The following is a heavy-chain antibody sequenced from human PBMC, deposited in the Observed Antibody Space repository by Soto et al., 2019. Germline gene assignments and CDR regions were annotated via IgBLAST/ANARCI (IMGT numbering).Heavy chain of an antibody. Sequence: SETLSLTCTVSGGSISSGGYYWSWIRQQQGKGLEWIGYIYYSGSTYYNPSLKSRVTISVDTSKNQFSLKLSSVTAADTAVYYCARDRHTVTTGYYYYGMDVWGQGPTVTVSS. D-gene: IGHD4-4*01. CDR1: GGSISSGGYY. CDR2: IYYSGST. V-gene: IGHV4-31*03. J-gene: IGHJ6*02. CDR3: ARDRHTVTTGYYYYGMDV.